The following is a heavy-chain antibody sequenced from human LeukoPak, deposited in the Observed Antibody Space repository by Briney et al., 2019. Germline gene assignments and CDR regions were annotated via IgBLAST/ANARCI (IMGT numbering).Heavy chain of an antibody. CDR2: ISSSSSTI. D-gene: IGHD5-18*01. Sequence: GGSLRLSCAASGFTFSNSWMSWVRQAPGKGLEWVSYISSSSSTIYYADSVKGRFTISRDNSKNTLYLQMNSLRVEDTAVYYCARGYSYGLGYWGQGTLVTVSS. CDR1: GFTFSNSW. V-gene: IGHV3-48*01. J-gene: IGHJ4*02. CDR3: ARGYSYGLGY.